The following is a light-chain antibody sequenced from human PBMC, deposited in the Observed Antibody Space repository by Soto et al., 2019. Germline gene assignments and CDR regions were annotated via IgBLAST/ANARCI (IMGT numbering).Light chain of an antibody. Sequence: DIQMTQYASAVSASVGDRVTITWRASQSISNWLAWYQQRPGKAPKLLIYKASNLESGVPSRFRGSGSGTEFTLIISSLQTDDVATYYCQQYNSYPWTFGQGTKVDI. V-gene: IGKV1-5*03. J-gene: IGKJ1*01. CDR3: QQYNSYPWT. CDR1: QSISNW. CDR2: KAS.